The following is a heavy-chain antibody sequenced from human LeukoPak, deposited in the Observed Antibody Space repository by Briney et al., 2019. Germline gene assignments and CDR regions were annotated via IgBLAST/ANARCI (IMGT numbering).Heavy chain of an antibody. J-gene: IGHJ6*02. CDR2: INHNGDT. CDR3: ARNSWVALKDYFYGLDV. D-gene: IGHD2-15*01. Sequence: PSETLSLTCAVYGGSFSGYYWTWIRQVPGKGLEWIGEINHNGDTNYNPPLGSRVTISVDTSGNQFSLNLTSVTAADTAVYYCARNSWVALKDYFYGLDVWGQGTTVTVSS. V-gene: IGHV4-34*01. CDR1: GGSFSGYY.